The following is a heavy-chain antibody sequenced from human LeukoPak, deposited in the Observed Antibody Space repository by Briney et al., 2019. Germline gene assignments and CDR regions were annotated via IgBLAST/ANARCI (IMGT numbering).Heavy chain of an antibody. D-gene: IGHD1-26*01. CDR2: IYYSGST. CDR3: ARSGSYGPNFAY. CDR1: GGSISSYY. J-gene: IGHJ4*02. Sequence: SETLSLTCTVSGGSISSYYWSWIRQSPGKGLEWIGYIYYSGSTNYNSSLKSRVTISVDTSKNQFSLKLSSVTAADTAVYYCARSGSYGPNFAYWGQGTLVTVSS. V-gene: IGHV4-59*08.